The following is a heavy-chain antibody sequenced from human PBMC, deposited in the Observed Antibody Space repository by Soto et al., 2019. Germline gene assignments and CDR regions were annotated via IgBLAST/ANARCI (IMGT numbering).Heavy chain of an antibody. D-gene: IGHD2-2*01. V-gene: IGHV4-59*01. CDR3: ARAELLPAAMFPY. CDR2: TFNSGAT. J-gene: IGHJ4*02. Sequence: SETLSLTCTVSGGSIGSSYWSWIRQPPGEELEWIGNTFNSGATNYNPSLKSRVTISVDTSTNQFSLKLRSVTAADTAVYYCARAELLPAAMFPYWGQGTLVTVSS. CDR1: GGSIGSSY.